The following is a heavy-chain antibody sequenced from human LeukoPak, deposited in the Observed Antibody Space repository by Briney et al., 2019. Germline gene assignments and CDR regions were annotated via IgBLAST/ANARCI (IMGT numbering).Heavy chain of an antibody. CDR1: GFNVRTSY. Sequence: PGGSLRLSCAVSGFNVRTSYMSWVRQAPGKGLEWVSVIFRDGSTYYGDSVRGRFSISRVNSKNMVYLQMNNLRAEDTAVYFCARDFFDFWSGSWVWGQGTLVTVSS. CDR3: ARDFFDFWSGSWV. J-gene: IGHJ4*02. D-gene: IGHD3-3*01. CDR2: IFRDGST. V-gene: IGHV3-53*01.